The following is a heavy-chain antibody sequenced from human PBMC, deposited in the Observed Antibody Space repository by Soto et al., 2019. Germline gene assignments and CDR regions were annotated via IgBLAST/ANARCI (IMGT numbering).Heavy chain of an antibody. J-gene: IGHJ4*02. V-gene: IGHV4-31*03. D-gene: IGHD1-1*01. Sequence: PSETLSLTCTVSGGPISSGNYYWSWIRQLPGKGLEWIGFIYHSGSTYYNPSLESRVTISVDTSKNQFSLKLRSVTAADTAVYYCARELERLYLDHWGQGTLVTVSS. CDR1: GGPISSGNYY. CDR2: IYHSGST. CDR3: ARELERLYLDH.